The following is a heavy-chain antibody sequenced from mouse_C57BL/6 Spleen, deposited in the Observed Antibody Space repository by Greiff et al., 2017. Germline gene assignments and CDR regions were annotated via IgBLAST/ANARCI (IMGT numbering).Heavy chain of an antibody. V-gene: IGHV1-64*01. CDR1: GYTFTSYW. CDR2: IHPNSGST. CDR3: AREEDYYSSSSAWFAY. D-gene: IGHD1-1*01. Sequence: QVQLQQPGAELVKPGASVKLSCKASGYTFTSYWMHWVKQRPGQGLEWIGMIHPNSGSTNYNEKFKSKATLTVDKSSSTAYMQLSSLTSEDSAVYYCAREEDYYSSSSAWFAYWGQGTLVTVSA. J-gene: IGHJ3*01.